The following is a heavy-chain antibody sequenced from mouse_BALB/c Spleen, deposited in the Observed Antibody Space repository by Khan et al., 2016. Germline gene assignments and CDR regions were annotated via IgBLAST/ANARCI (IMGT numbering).Heavy chain of an antibody. CDR3: ARVRQAVDY. V-gene: IGHV5-6-3*01. CDR2: INSNGGST. CDR1: GFTFSTYA. Sequence: VQPGGSLKLSCAASGFTFSTYAMSWVRQTPDKRLELVATINSNGGSTYYPDNVKGRFTISRDNAKNTLYLQMSSLKSEDTAMYYCARVRQAVDYWGQGTSVTVSS. J-gene: IGHJ4*01. D-gene: IGHD2-14*01.